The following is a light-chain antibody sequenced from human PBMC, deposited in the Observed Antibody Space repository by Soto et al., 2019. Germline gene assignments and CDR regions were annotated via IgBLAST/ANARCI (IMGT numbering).Light chain of an antibody. V-gene: IGLV2-14*01. CDR2: EVS. CDR1: SSDVGGYNY. J-gene: IGLJ3*02. CDR3: SSYTSSSIWV. Sequence: QSALTQPASVSGSPGQSITISCTGPSSDVGGYNYVSWYQQHPGKAPKLMIYEVSNRPSGVSNRFSGSKSGNTASLTISGLQAEDEADYYCSSYTSSSIWVFGGGTKLTVL.